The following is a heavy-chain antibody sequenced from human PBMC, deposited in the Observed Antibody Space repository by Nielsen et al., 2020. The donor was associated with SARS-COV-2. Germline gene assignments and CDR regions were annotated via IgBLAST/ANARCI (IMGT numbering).Heavy chain of an antibody. D-gene: IGHD2-15*01. V-gene: IGHV4-59*01. CDR1: GGSISSYY. J-gene: IGHJ6*02. CDR2: IYYSGST. CDR3: ARAWGDCSGGSCYSGDYYYYGMDV. Sequence: SETLSLTCTVSGGSISSYYWSWIRQPPGKGLEWIGYIYYSGSTNYNPSLKSRVTISVDTSKNQFSLKLSSVTAADTAVYYCARAWGDCSGGSCYSGDYYYYGMDVWGQGTTVTASS.